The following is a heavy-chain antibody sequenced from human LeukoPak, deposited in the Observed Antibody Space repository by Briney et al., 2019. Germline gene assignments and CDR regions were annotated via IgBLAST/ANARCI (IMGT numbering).Heavy chain of an antibody. Sequence: KPSQTLSLTCTVSGGSISSGGYYWSWIRQHPGKGLEWIGYIYYSGSTYYNPSLKSRVTISVDTSKNQFSLRLSSVTAADTAVYYCARGGFYGSGSYYSPFDYWGQGTLVTVSS. J-gene: IGHJ4*02. V-gene: IGHV4-31*03. D-gene: IGHD3-10*01. CDR3: ARGGFYGSGSYYSPFDY. CDR1: GGSISSGGYY. CDR2: IYYSGST.